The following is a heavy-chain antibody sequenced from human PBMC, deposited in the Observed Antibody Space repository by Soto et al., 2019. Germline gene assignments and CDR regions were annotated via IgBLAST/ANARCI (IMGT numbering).Heavy chain of an antibody. CDR3: ARSGSSWVVGAFDI. J-gene: IGHJ3*02. CDR2: INPNSGGT. D-gene: IGHD6-13*01. V-gene: IGHV1-2*02. Sequence: ASVKVSCKASGYTFTGYYMHWVRQAPGQGLEWMGWINPNSGGTNYAQKFQGRVTMTRDTSISTAYMELSRLRSDDTAMYYCARSGSSWVVGAFDIWGQGTMVTVSS. CDR1: GYTFTGYY.